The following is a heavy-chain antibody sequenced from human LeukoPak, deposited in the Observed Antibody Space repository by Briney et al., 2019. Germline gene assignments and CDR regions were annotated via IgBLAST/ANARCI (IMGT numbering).Heavy chain of an antibody. D-gene: IGHD1-26*01. CDR3: ARHGVGATNYFDY. CDR1: GGSISSYY. Sequence: PSETLSLTCTVSGGSISSYYWSWIRQPPGKGLEWIGYIYYSGSTNYNPSLKSRVTISVDTSKNQFSLKLSSVTAADTAVYYCARHGVGATNYFDYWGQGTLVTVSS. J-gene: IGHJ4*02. V-gene: IGHV4-59*08. CDR2: IYYSGST.